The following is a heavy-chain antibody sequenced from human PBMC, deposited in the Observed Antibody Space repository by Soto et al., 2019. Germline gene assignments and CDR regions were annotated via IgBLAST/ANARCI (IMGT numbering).Heavy chain of an antibody. J-gene: IGHJ6*03. D-gene: IGHD2-2*03. CDR3: ARMDIVVVPAARGEYYYYYYMDV. CDR2: MNPNSGNT. CDR1: GYTFTSYG. Sequence: ASVKVSCKASGYTFTSYGISWVRQATGQGLEWMGWMNPNSGNTGYAQKFQGRVTMTRNTSISTAYMELSSLRSEDTAVYYCARMDIVVVPAARGEYYYYYYMDVWGKGTTVTVSS. V-gene: IGHV1-8*02.